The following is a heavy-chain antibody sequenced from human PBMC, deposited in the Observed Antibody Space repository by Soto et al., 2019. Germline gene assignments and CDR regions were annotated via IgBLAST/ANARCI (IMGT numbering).Heavy chain of an antibody. Sequence: GESLKISCKGSGFNFNSYWIGWVRQMPGKGLEWMGIIYPGDSDTRYSPSFQGQVTFSADKSINTAYLQWSSLKASDTAMYYCARYDSSGYKGFTIWGQGTMVTVSS. CDR2: IYPGDSDT. J-gene: IGHJ3*02. V-gene: IGHV5-51*01. D-gene: IGHD3-22*01. CDR1: GFNFNSYW. CDR3: ARYDSSGYKGFTI.